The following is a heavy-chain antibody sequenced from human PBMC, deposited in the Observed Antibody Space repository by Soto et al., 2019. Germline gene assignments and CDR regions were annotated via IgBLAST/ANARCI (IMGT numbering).Heavy chain of an antibody. CDR2: IWYDGSNK. J-gene: IGHJ4*02. CDR1: GFTFSSYG. D-gene: IGHD3-22*01. CDR3: ARAYYYDSSGYKTPFDY. Sequence: GGSLRLSCAASGFTFSSYGMHWVLQAPGKGLEWVAVIWYDGSNKYYADSVKGRFTISRDNSKNTLYLQMNSLRAEDTAVYYCARAYYYDSSGYKTPFDYWGQGTLVTVSS. V-gene: IGHV3-33*01.